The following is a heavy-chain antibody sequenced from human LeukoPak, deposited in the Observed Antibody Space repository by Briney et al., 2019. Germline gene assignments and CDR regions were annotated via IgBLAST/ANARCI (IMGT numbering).Heavy chain of an antibody. V-gene: IGHV3-7*01. Sequence: GRSLRLSCAASGFTFSNYWMSWVRQAPGKGLEWVAHINKDGSEIYYVDSVKGRFTISRDNAKSSLSLQLNSLRVEDTAVYYCARDKVTYWGQGILVTVSS. CDR3: ARDKVTY. CDR2: INKDGSEI. J-gene: IGHJ4*02. CDR1: GFTFSNYW.